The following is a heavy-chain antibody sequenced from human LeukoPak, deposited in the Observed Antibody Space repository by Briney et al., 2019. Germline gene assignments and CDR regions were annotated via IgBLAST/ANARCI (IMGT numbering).Heavy chain of an antibody. CDR2: INHSGST. Sequence: PSETLSLTCAVYGGSFSGYYWSWIRQPPGKGLEWIGEINHSGSTNYNPSLKSRVTISVDTSKNQFSLKLSSVTAADTAVYYCARSPPHALMDVWGKGTTVTVSS. CDR3: ARSPPHALMDV. V-gene: IGHV4-34*01. CDR1: GGSFSGYY. D-gene: IGHD2-2*01. J-gene: IGHJ6*03.